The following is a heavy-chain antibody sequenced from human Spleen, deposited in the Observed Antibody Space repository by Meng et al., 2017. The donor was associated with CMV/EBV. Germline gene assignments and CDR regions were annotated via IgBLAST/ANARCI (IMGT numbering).Heavy chain of an antibody. J-gene: IGHJ4*02. V-gene: IGHV4-61*01. Sequence: SETLSLTCSVSGDSVNSGFYYWSWIRQPPGKGLEWIAYMYYSGNIHYNPSLRSRATVSGDTSKNQSSLKLSSVTAADTAVYYCARHDSVSGSYPLSNWGQGILVTVSS. D-gene: IGHD3-10*01. CDR1: GDSVNSGFYY. CDR2: MYYSGNI. CDR3: ARHDSVSGSYPLSN.